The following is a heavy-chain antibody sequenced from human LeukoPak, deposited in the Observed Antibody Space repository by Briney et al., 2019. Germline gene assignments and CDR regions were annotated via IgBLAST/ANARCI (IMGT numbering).Heavy chain of an antibody. V-gene: IGHV3-53*01. CDR2: IYSGGST. D-gene: IGHD5-18*01. CDR1: GFTVSSNY. J-gene: IGHJ3*02. CDR3: ASLDRYVDTAPRAFDI. Sequence: PGGSLRLSCAASGFTVSSNYMSWVRQAPGRGLEWVSVIYSGGSTYYADSVKGRFTISRDNSKNTLYLQMNSLRAEDTAVYYRASLDRYVDTAPRAFDIWGQGTMVTVSS.